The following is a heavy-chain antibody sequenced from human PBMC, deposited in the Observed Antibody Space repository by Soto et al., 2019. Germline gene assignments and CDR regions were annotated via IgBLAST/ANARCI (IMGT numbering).Heavy chain of an antibody. CDR2: IDWDDDK. V-gene: IGHV2-70*01. D-gene: IGHD3-10*01. Sequence: SGPTLVNPTQTLTLTCTFSGFSLSTSGMCVSWIRQPPGKALEWLALIDWDDDKYYSTSLKTRLTISKDTSKNQVVLTMTNMDPVDTATYYCARMVRGVKHYYYGVDVWGQGTTVTVS. J-gene: IGHJ6*02. CDR3: ARMVRGVKHYYYGVDV. CDR1: GFSLSTSGMC.